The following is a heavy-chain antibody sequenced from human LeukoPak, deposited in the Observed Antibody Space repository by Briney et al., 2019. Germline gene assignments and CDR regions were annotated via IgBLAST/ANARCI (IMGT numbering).Heavy chain of an antibody. CDR2: INPNSGGT. CDR3: ARDMSWFDP. Sequence: ASVKVSCKASGYTFTGYYIHWVRQAPGQGLDWMGWINPNSGGTNYAQTFQGRVTMSRDTTINTAYMELSRLRSDDTAVYYCARDMSWFDPWGQGTLVTVSS. J-gene: IGHJ5*02. V-gene: IGHV1-2*02. CDR1: GYTFTGYY. D-gene: IGHD3-16*01.